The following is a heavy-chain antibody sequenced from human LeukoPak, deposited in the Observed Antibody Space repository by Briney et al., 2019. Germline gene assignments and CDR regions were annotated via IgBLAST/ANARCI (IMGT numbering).Heavy chain of an antibody. CDR2: IIPIFGTA. CDR3: ASDIDYGDYQPPDY. CDR1: GYTFTGYY. J-gene: IGHJ4*02. V-gene: IGHV1-69*05. Sequence: ASVKVSCKASGYTFTGYYMHWVRQAPGQGLEWMGRIIPIFGTANYAQKFQGRVTITTDESTSTAYMELSSLRSEDTAVYYCASDIDYGDYQPPDYWGQGTLVTVSS. D-gene: IGHD4-17*01.